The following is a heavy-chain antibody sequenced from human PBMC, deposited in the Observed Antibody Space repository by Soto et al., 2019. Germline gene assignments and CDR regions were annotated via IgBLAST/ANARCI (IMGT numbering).Heavy chain of an antibody. CDR3: ALITDCSRTDFYLASFDP. J-gene: IGHJ5*02. V-gene: IGHV2-26*01. CDR2: IFSNDDK. Sequence: QVTLKESGPVLVKPPETLTLTCPVSGLSLSNGKLGVSWIRQPPGKALEWLAHIFSNDDKSYSTSLRSRVTISKDTSRSQVVLTTTNIDTLDSDTYYWALITDCSRTDFYLASFDPWGQVTLVTVSS. D-gene: IGHD2-2*01. CDR1: GLSLSNGKLG.